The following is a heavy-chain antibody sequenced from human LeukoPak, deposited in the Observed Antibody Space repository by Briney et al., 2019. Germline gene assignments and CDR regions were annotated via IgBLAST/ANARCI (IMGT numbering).Heavy chain of an antibody. V-gene: IGHV3-21*04. CDR2: ISGSNSYI. Sequence: GGSLRLSCAASGFTFNSYSMNWVRQAPGKGLEWVSSISGSNSYIYYADSMKGRFTISRDNAKNSLYLQMNSLRAEDTAFYYCARHDFWSGFKGGDYWGQGTLVTVSS. CDR3: ARHDFWSGFKGGDY. J-gene: IGHJ4*02. CDR1: GFTFNSYS. D-gene: IGHD3-3*01.